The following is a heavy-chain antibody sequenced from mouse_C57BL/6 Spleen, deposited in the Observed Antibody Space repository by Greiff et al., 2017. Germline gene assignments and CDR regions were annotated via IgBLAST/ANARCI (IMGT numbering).Heavy chain of an antibody. D-gene: IGHD2-3*01. Sequence: EVQLLESGGDLVKPGGSLKLSCAASGFTFSSYGMSWVRQTPDKRLEWVATISSGGSYTNYPDSVKGRFTISRDNAKNTLYLQMSSLKSEDTAMYYCASYDGYFDYWGQGTTLTVSS. J-gene: IGHJ2*01. CDR3: ASYDGYFDY. V-gene: IGHV5-6*01. CDR1: GFTFSSYG. CDR2: ISSGGSYT.